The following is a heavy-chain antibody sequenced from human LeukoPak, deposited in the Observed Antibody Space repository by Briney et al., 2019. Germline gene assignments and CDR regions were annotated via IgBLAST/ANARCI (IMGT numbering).Heavy chain of an antibody. Sequence: PSETLSLTCAVYGGSFSGYYWSWIRQPPGKGLEWIGHIYYSGSTNYNPSLKSRVTISTDTSKNQYSLKLSSVTAADTAVYYCARGGSNFYDMDVWGQGTTVTVSS. J-gene: IGHJ6*02. CDR3: ARGGSNFYDMDV. CDR2: IYYSGST. D-gene: IGHD2-2*01. CDR1: GGSFSGYY. V-gene: IGHV4-59*01.